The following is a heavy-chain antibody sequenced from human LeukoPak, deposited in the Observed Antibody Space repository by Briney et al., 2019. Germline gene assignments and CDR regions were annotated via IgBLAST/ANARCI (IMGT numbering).Heavy chain of an antibody. CDR1: GFTFSSYI. Sequence: GGSLRLSCAASGFTFSSYIMTWVRQAPGKGLEWVSTIKSSSEATFYADSVKGRFTISRDNSKNTLYLQMNSLRAEDTAVYYCAKDEGDRARIFHVWGKGTTVTVSS. J-gene: IGHJ6*04. CDR2: IKSSSEAT. D-gene: IGHD2/OR15-2a*01. CDR3: AKDEGDRARIFHV. V-gene: IGHV3-23*01.